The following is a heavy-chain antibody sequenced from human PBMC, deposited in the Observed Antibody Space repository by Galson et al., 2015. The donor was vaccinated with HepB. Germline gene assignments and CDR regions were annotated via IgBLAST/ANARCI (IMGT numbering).Heavy chain of an antibody. Sequence: SLRLSCAASGFTFSSFSMHWVRQAPGKGLEYVSTISPDGVGSYYTNSVKGRFTVSRDNSKNTLYLQMGSLRAEDLAVYYCARDDYKPNYYHNGMDVWGQGTTVTASS. CDR3: ARDDYKPNYYHNGMDV. D-gene: IGHD4-11*01. J-gene: IGHJ6*02. V-gene: IGHV3-64*01. CDR1: GFTFSSFS. CDR2: ISPDGVGS.